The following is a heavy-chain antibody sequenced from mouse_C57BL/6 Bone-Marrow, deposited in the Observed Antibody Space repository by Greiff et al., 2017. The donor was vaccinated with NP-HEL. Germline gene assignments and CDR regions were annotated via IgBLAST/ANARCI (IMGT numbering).Heavy chain of an antibody. Sequence: EVQLVESGGGLVQPGGSLKLSCAASGFTFSDYYMYWVRQTPEKRLEWVAYISNGGGSTYYPDTVKGRFTISRDNAKNTLYLQMSRLKSEDTAMYYCARQFITTVVGPAYWGQGTLVTVSA. V-gene: IGHV5-12*01. D-gene: IGHD1-1*01. CDR2: ISNGGGST. CDR3: ARQFITTVVGPAY. CDR1: GFTFSDYY. J-gene: IGHJ3*01.